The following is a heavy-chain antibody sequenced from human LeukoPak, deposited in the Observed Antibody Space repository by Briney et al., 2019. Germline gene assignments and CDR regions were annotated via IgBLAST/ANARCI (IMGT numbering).Heavy chain of an antibody. Sequence: GGSLRLSCAASGFTFSNAWMSWVRQAPGKGLEWVGRIKSKTYGGTTDYAAPVKGRFTISRDDSKNTLYLQMNSLKTEDTAVYYCTTDYGSYWGQGTLDTVSS. V-gene: IGHV3-15*01. D-gene: IGHD4-17*01. J-gene: IGHJ4*02. CDR3: TTDYGSY. CDR1: GFTFSNAW. CDR2: IKSKTYGGTT.